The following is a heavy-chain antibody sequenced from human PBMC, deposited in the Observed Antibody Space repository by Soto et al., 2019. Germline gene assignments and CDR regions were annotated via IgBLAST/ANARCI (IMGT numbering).Heavy chain of an antibody. CDR3: AEGMDV. J-gene: IGHJ6*02. Sequence: PSETLSLTCTVSGGFLRTYYWNWIRQPPGKRLEWIGYVSDSGNTNYNPSLKSRAIISVDTSKNQFSLKLSSVTAADTAVYYCAEGMDVWGQGTTVTVSS. CDR2: VSDSGNT. CDR1: GGFLRTYY. V-gene: IGHV4-59*01.